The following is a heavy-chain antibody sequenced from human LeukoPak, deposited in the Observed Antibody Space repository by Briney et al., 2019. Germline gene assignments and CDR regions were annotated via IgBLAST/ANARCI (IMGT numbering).Heavy chain of an antibody. CDR2: ITHSGGT. CDR1: GGSFSDYY. CDR3: ATGTPEDRGGPLLTTVTTGFDY. D-gene: IGHD4-17*01. Sequence: SETLSLTCAVYGGSFSDYYWSWIRQPPGKGLEWIGEITHSGGTYYNPSLKSRVTISVDTSKNQFSLKLSSVTAADTAVYYCATGTPEDRGGPLLTTVTTGFDYWGQGTLVTVSS. J-gene: IGHJ4*02. V-gene: IGHV4-34*01.